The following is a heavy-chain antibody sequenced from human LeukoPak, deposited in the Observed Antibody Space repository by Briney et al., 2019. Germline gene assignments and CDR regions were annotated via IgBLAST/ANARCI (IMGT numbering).Heavy chain of an antibody. D-gene: IGHD2-2*01. J-gene: IGHJ4*02. CDR1: GYTFTAYY. CDR3: AKGGAVPAAILFDY. Sequence: GASVKVSCTASGYTFTAYYMHWVRQAPGRGLEWMGIINPSGGRTSYAQKFQGRVTLTRDTSTNTVYMQLSSLRFDDTAVYYCAKGGAVPAAILFDYWGQGTLVSVSS. CDR2: INPSGGRT. V-gene: IGHV1-46*01.